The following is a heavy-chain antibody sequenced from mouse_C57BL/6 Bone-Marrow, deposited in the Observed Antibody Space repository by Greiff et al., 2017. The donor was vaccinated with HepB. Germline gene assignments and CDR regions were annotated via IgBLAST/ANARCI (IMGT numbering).Heavy chain of an antibody. CDR2: IYPGDGDT. D-gene: IGHD1-1*01. Sequence: VQLQQSGPELVKPGASVKISCKASGYAFSSSWMNWVKQRPGKGLEWIGRIYPGDGDTNYNGKFKGKATLTADKSSSTAYMQLSSLTSEDSAVYFCAPITTVVARDYFDYWGEGTTLTVSS. CDR3: APITTVVARDYFDY. CDR1: GYAFSSSW. V-gene: IGHV1-82*01. J-gene: IGHJ2*01.